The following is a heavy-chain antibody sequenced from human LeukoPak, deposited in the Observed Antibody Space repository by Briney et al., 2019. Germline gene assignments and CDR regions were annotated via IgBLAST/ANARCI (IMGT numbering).Heavy chain of an antibody. CDR1: GYTFTSYG. CDR3: ARESEDYYYMDV. Sequence: ASVKVSCKASGYTFTSYGINWVRQAPGQGLEWMGWISAYNGDTNYAQKLQGRVTMTTDTSTSTAYMELRSLRSDDTAVYYCARESEDYYYMDVWGKGTTVTVSS. V-gene: IGHV1-18*01. J-gene: IGHJ6*03. CDR2: ISAYNGDT.